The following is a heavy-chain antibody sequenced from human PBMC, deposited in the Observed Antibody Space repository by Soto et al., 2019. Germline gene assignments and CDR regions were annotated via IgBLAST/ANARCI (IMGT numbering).Heavy chain of an antibody. CDR2: ISGSGGST. J-gene: IGHJ4*02. Sequence: GGSLRLSCAASGFPFSSYAMSWVRQAPGKGLEWVSAISGSGGSTYYADSVKGRFTISRDNSKNTLYLQMNSLRAEDTAVYCCARDGGNSGIDYWGQGTLVTVSS. V-gene: IGHV3-23*01. CDR1: GFPFSSYA. D-gene: IGHD1-26*01. CDR3: ARDGGNSGIDY.